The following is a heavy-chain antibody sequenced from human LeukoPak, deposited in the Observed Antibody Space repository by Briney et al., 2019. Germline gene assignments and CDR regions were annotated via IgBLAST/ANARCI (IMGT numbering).Heavy chain of an antibody. Sequence: PSETLSLTCAVSGGSISSSNWWSWVRQPPGKGLEWIGEIYHSGSANYNPSLRSRVTISVDKSKNQFSLKLTSVTAADTAVCYCARNPGSNWFDPWGQGTLVTVSS. CDR2: IYHSGSA. J-gene: IGHJ5*02. CDR3: ARNPGSNWFDP. CDR1: GGSISSSNW. V-gene: IGHV4-4*02. D-gene: IGHD3-10*01.